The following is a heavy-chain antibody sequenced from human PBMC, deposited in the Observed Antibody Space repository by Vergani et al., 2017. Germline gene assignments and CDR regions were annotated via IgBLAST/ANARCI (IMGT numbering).Heavy chain of an antibody. J-gene: IGHJ4*02. Sequence: EVQLVESGGGLVQPGRSLRLSCTASGFTFGDYAMSWFRQAPGKGLEWVGFIRSKAYGGTTEYAASVKGRFTISRDDSKSIAYLQMNSLKTEDTAVYYCARDRRILTGPDYWGQGTLVTVSS. D-gene: IGHD3-9*01. CDR3: ARDRRILTGPDY. CDR1: GFTFGDYA. V-gene: IGHV3-49*03. CDR2: IRSKAYGGTT.